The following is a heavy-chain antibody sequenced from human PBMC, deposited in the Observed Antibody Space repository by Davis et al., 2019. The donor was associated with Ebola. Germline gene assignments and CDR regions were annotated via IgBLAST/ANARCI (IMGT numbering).Heavy chain of an antibody. J-gene: IGHJ6*04. CDR1: GFTFSTYS. D-gene: IGHD3-16*01. Sequence: GGSLRLSCAASGFTFSTYSMSWVRQAPGKGLEWVSSISSDSDYIYYADSAKGRFTISRDNSKNTLYLQMNSLRAEDTAVYYCARVTEDGMDVWGKGTTVTVSS. V-gene: IGHV3-21*04. CDR3: ARVTEDGMDV. CDR2: ISSDSDYI.